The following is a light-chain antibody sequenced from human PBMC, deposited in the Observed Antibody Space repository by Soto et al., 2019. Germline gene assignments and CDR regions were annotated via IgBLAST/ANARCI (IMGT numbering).Light chain of an antibody. CDR2: AAS. Sequence: DIQMTQSPASVSASVGDRVTITCRASQGVSTWIAWFQRKPGQAPKLLIYAASLLQSGVPSRFNGSGSGTEFTLTISSLQPEDSATYFCQQANSFPVTFGQGTKVEI. V-gene: IGKV1-12*01. J-gene: IGKJ2*01. CDR1: QGVSTW. CDR3: QQANSFPVT.